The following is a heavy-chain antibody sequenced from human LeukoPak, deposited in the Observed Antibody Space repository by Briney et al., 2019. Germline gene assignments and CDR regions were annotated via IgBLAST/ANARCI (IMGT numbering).Heavy chain of an antibody. CDR2: INHSGST. D-gene: IGHD6-13*01. CDR3: ARAGIAGSPSGY. Sequence: WIGEINHSGSTNYNPSLKSRATISIDMAKNQFSLKLRSVTAADTAVYFCARAGIAGSPSGYWGQGTLVTVSS. J-gene: IGHJ4*02. V-gene: IGHV4-34*01.